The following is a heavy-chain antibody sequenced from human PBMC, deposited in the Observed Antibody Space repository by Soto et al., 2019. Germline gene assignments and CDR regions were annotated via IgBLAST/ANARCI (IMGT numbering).Heavy chain of an antibody. CDR2: IYPGDSDT. Sequence: GESLKISCKGSGYKFTSYWIGWVRQKPGKGLEWMGIIYPGDSDTRYSPSFQGQVTISADKSISTAYLQWSSLKASDTAMYYCASQEMATKNVDAFDIWGQGTMVTVSS. CDR3: ASQEMATKNVDAFDI. V-gene: IGHV5-51*01. CDR1: GYKFTSYW. J-gene: IGHJ3*02. D-gene: IGHD5-12*01.